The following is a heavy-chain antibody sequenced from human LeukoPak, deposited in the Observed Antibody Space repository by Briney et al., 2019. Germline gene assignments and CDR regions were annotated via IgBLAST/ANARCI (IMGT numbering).Heavy chain of an antibody. V-gene: IGHV4-34*01. CDR3: ARLSGGY. CDR2: INHSGST. CDR1: GGSFSGYY. Sequence: KSSETLSLTCAVYGGSFSGYYWSWIRQPPGKGLEWIGEINHSGSTNYNPSLKSRVTISVDTSKNQFSLKLSSVTAADTAVYYCARLSGGYWGQGTLVTVSS. D-gene: IGHD3-10*01. J-gene: IGHJ4*02.